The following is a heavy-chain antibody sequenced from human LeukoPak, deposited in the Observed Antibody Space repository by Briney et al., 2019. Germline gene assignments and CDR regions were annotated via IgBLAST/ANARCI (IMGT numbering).Heavy chain of an antibody. Sequence: GGSLRLSCAASGFTFSDYYMSWIRQAPGKGLEWVSYISSSSYTNYADSVKGRFTISRDNAKNSLYLQMNSLRAEDTAVYYCARDYGGNSGYYYGMDVWGQGTTVTVSS. CDR2: ISSSSYT. CDR3: ARDYGGNSGYYYGMDV. D-gene: IGHD4-23*01. J-gene: IGHJ6*02. V-gene: IGHV3-11*06. CDR1: GFTFSDYY.